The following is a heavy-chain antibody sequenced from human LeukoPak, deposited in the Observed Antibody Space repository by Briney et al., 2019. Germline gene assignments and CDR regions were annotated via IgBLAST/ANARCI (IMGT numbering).Heavy chain of an antibody. D-gene: IGHD3-10*01. CDR1: GCSVGSGSYY. CDR3: AGGSGSYYYYGMDV. Sequence: SETLSLTCTVSGCSVGSGSYYWSWIRQPPGKGLEWIGYIYYSGSTNYNPSLKSRVTISVDTSKNQFSLKLSSVTAADTAVYYCAGGSGSYYYYGMDVWGKGTTVTVSS. V-gene: IGHV4-61*01. J-gene: IGHJ6*04. CDR2: IYYSGST.